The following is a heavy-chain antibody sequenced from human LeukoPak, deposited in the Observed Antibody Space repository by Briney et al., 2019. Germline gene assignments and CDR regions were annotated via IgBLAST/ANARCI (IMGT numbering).Heavy chain of an antibody. Sequence: GGSLRLSCAASGFTFSSYWMHWVRQAPGKGLVWVSRINSDGSSTSYADSVKGRFTISRDNAKNTLYLQMNSLRAEDTAVYYCAREEGGGYDYFDYWGQGTLVTVSS. CDR2: INSDGSST. CDR1: GFTFSSYW. CDR3: AREEGGGYDYFDY. V-gene: IGHV3-74*01. J-gene: IGHJ4*02. D-gene: IGHD5-12*01.